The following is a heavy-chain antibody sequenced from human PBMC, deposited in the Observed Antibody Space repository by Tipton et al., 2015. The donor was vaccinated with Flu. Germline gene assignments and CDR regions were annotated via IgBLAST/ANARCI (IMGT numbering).Heavy chain of an antibody. CDR1: GGSISSYY. V-gene: IGHV4-59*01. CDR3: AGDWDSSGYYLDY. Sequence: LRLSCTVSGGSISSYYWSWIRQPPGKGLEWIGYIYYSGSTNYNPSLKSRVTISVDTSKNQFSLKLSSVTAADTAVYYCAGDWDSSGYYLDYWGQGTLVTVSS. J-gene: IGHJ4*02. D-gene: IGHD3-22*01. CDR2: IYYSGST.